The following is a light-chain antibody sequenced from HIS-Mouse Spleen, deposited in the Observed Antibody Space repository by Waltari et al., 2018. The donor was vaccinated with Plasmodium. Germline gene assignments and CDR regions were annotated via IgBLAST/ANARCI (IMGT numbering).Light chain of an antibody. CDR3: QQYNSYYT. Sequence: DIQMTQSPSTLSASVGDRVTITCRASQSISSWLAWYQQKPGKAPKLLIDKASSLESGVPSRFSGSGSGTEFTLTISSLQPDDFATYYGQQYNSYYTFGQGTKLEIK. V-gene: IGKV1-5*03. J-gene: IGKJ2*01. CDR2: KAS. CDR1: QSISSW.